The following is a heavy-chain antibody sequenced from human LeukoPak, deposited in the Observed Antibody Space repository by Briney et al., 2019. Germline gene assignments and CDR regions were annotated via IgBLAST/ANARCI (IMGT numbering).Heavy chain of an antibody. D-gene: IGHD3-16*02. CDR1: GYTFTSYY. V-gene: IGHV1-46*01. J-gene: IGHJ1*01. Sequence: GASVKVSCKASGYTFTSYYMHWVRQAPGQGLEWMGIINPSGGSTSYAQKFQGRVTMTRDTSTSTVYMELSSLRSEDTAVCYCARAYYDYVWGSYRYKYFQHWGQGTLVTVSS. CDR3: ARAYYDYVWGSYRYKYFQH. CDR2: INPSGGST.